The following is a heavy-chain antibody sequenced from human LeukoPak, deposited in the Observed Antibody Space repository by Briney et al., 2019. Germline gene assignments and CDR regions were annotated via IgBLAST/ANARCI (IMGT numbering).Heavy chain of an antibody. J-gene: IGHJ4*02. CDR1: GGSITSSIYY. Sequence: SETLSLTCTVSGGSITSSIYYWDWIRQPPGKGLEWIGSIYYSGSTYYNPSLKSRVTISVNTSKNQFSLKLTSVTAADTAVYYCARAPIAAGGTENFDYWGQGTLVTVSS. D-gene: IGHD6-13*01. CDR3: ARAPIAAGGTENFDY. V-gene: IGHV4-39*01. CDR2: IYYSGST.